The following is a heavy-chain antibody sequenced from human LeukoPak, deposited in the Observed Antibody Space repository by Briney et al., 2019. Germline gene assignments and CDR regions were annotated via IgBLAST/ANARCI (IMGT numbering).Heavy chain of an antibody. J-gene: IGHJ2*01. Sequence: SETLSLTCAVYGGSFSGYYWSWIRQPPGKGLEWIGEINHSGSTNYNPSLKSRVTISVDTSKNQFSLKLSSVTAADTAVYYCARGTYKRGTMIVVVITKVSRSWYFDLWGRGTLVTVSS. D-gene: IGHD3-22*01. CDR2: INHSGST. V-gene: IGHV4-34*01. CDR1: GGSFSGYY. CDR3: ARGTYKRGTMIVVVITKVSRSWYFDL.